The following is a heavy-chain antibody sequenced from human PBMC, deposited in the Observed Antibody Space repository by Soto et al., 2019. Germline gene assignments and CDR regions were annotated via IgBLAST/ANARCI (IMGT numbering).Heavy chain of an antibody. J-gene: IGHJ4*02. Sequence: QVTLKESGPVLVKPTETLTLTCTVSGFSLSNARMGVSWIRQPPGKALEWLAHIFSNDEKSYSTSLKSRLTISKDTSKSQVVLTMTNIDPVDTATYCCSRIYVELRTFDYWGQGTLVTVSS. CDR1: GFSLSNARMG. V-gene: IGHV2-26*01. CDR2: IFSNDEK. D-gene: IGHD1-7*01. CDR3: SRIYVELRTFDY.